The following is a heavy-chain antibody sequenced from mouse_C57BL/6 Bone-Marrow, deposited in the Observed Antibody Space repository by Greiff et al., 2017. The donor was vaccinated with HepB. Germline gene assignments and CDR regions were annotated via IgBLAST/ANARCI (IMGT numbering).Heavy chain of an antibody. J-gene: IGHJ2*01. CDR1: GYTFTSYW. V-gene: IGHV1-5*01. CDR2: IYPGNSDT. CDR3: TRNYGSSNYFDY. Sequence: VQLQQSGTVLARPGASVKMSCKTSGYTFTSYWMHWVKQRPGQGLEWIGAIYPGNSDTSYNQKFKGKAKLTAVTSASTAYMELSSLTNEDSAVYYCTRNYGSSNYFDYWGQGTTLTVSS. D-gene: IGHD1-1*01.